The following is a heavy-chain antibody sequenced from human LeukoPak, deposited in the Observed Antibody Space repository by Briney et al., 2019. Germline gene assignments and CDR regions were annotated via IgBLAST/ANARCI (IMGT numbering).Heavy chain of an antibody. D-gene: IGHD1-26*01. J-gene: IGHJ4*02. CDR3: AREVGAGDFDY. CDR2: IYSGGST. Sequence: GGSLRLSCAASGFTVSSNYMGWVRPAPGKGLEWVSVIYSGGSTYYADSVKGRFTISRDNSKNTLYLQMNSLRAEDTAVYYCAREVGAGDFDYWGQGTLVTVSS. V-gene: IGHV3-66*01. CDR1: GFTVSSNY.